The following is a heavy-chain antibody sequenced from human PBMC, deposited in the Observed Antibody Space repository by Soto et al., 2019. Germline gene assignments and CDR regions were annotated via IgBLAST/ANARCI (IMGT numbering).Heavy chain of an antibody. Sequence: PXGSLRVSCAASGFTGSSNYMSWVRQAPGKGLEWVSVIYSGGSTYYADSVKGRFTISRDNSKNTLYLQMNSLRAEDTAVYYCARLNWNYVSLDHPNWFDTWGQGTLVTVSS. J-gene: IGHJ5*02. CDR1: GFTGSSNY. V-gene: IGHV3-53*01. CDR2: IYSGGST. D-gene: IGHD1-7*01. CDR3: ARLNWNYVSLDHPNWFDT.